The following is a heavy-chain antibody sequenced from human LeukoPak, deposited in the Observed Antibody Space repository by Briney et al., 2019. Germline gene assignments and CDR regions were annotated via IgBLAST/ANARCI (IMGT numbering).Heavy chain of an antibody. CDR1: D. D-gene: IGHD7-27*01. CDR3: VRTPPNWGFDY. V-gene: IGHV1-8*01. CDR2: MSPNSGDT. J-gene: IGHJ4*02. Sequence: DIXXXRQATGQGLEWLGWMSPNSGDTGYAQKFQGRVTMTSDSSISTAYMELSSLRSEDTAIYYCVRTPPNWGFDYWGQGTLVTVSS.